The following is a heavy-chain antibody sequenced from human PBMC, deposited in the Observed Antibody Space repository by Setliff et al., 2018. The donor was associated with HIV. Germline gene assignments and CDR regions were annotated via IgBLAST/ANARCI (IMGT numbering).Heavy chain of an antibody. V-gene: IGHV4-4*07. CDR3: ARDRIEFVAEDPHDVFDI. D-gene: IGHD5-12*01. Sequence: KASETLSLTCSVSGHSISGYYWSWIRQPAGRGLEWIGRIHTSGNTNYNPSLRGRVTMSVDMSKNQFSLKLTSVSAADTAVYYCARDRIEFVAEDPHDVFDIWGRGTQVTVSS. J-gene: IGHJ3*02. CDR1: GHSISGYY. CDR2: IHTSGNT.